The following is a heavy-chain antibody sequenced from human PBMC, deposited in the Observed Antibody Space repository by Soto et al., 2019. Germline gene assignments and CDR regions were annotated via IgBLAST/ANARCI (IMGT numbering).Heavy chain of an antibody. Sequence: ASLKVSCKASGGTFSSYAISWVRQAPGQGLEWMGGIIPIFGTANYAQKFQGRVTITADESTSTAYMELSSLRSEDTAVYYCARANQLYDFWSGYLNYGMDVWGQGTTVTVSS. J-gene: IGHJ6*02. V-gene: IGHV1-69*13. CDR1: GGTFSSYA. CDR2: IIPIFGTA. D-gene: IGHD3-3*01. CDR3: ARANQLYDFWSGYLNYGMDV.